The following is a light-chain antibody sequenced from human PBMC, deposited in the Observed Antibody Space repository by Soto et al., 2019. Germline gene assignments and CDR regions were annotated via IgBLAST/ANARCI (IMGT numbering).Light chain of an antibody. CDR1: QSVSSY. CDR2: GAS. Sequence: EIVLTQSPAALSLSPGERATLSCRASQSVSSYLAWYQQKPGQAPRLLIYGASSRATGIPDRFSGSGSGTDFTLTISSLEPEDFAVYYCQQYGSSGTFRQGTKVDIK. V-gene: IGKV3-20*01. J-gene: IGKJ1*01. CDR3: QQYGSSGT.